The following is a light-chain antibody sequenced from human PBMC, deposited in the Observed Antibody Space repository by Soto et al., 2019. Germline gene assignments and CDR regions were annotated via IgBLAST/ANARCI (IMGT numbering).Light chain of an antibody. V-gene: IGKV3-15*01. CDR1: QSVSSN. J-gene: IGKJ1*01. CDR3: QQYNNWPPWT. CDR2: GAS. Sequence: EIVMTQSPATLSVSPGERATLSCRASQSVSSNLAWYQQKPGQAPRLLIYGASTRATGIPARFSGSGSGTEFTLTISSLPSEAFAVYYCQQYNNWPPWTVGQGTKVEIK.